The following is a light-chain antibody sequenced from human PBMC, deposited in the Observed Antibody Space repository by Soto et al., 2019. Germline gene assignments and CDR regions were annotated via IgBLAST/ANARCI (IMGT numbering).Light chain of an antibody. CDR1: QSISSY. V-gene: IGKV1-39*01. J-gene: IGKJ3*01. Sequence: DIQMTQSPSSLSASVGDRVTITCRASQSISSYLNWYQQKPGKAPNLLIYAASSLQSGVPSKFSGSGSGTDFPLTISSLQPEEFATYYCQQSYSSPFTFGPGTKVDIK. CDR2: AAS. CDR3: QQSYSSPFT.